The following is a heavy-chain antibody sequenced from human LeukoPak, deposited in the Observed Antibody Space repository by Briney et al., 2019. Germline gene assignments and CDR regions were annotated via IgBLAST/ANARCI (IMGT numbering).Heavy chain of an antibody. J-gene: IGHJ6*02. CDR3: AREVVGWVTFNGMDV. V-gene: IGHV3-53*01. CDR1: GFTVSSNY. CDR2: IYSGGST. D-gene: IGHD2-15*01. Sequence: GGSLRLSCAASGFTVSSNYMSWVRQAPGKGLEWVSVIYSGGSTYYADSVKGRFTISRDNSKNTLYLQMNSLRAEDTAVYYCAREVVGWVTFNGMDVWGQGTTATVSS.